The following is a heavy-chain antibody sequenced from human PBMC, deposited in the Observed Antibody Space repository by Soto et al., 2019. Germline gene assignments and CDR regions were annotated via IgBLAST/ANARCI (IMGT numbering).Heavy chain of an antibody. Sequence: EVQLVETGGGLIQPGGSLRLSCAASGFTVSSNYMSWVRQAPGKGLEWVSVIYSGGSTYYADSVKGRFTISRDNSKNTLYLQMNSLRAEDTAVYYCARDRGGSFKRYGMDVWGQGTTVTVSS. CDR2: IYSGGST. CDR1: GFTVSSNY. CDR3: ARDRGGSFKRYGMDV. J-gene: IGHJ6*02. V-gene: IGHV3-53*02. D-gene: IGHD2-15*01.